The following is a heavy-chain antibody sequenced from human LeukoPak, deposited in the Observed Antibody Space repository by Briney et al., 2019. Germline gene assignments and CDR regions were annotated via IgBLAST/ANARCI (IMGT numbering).Heavy chain of an antibody. V-gene: IGHV4-30-2*01. CDR1: GGSISSGGYS. D-gene: IGHD3-3*01. CDR2: IYHSGST. Sequence: SQTLSLTCAVSGGSISSGGYSWSWIRQPPGKGLEWIGYIYHSGSTYCNPSLKSRVTISVDRSKNQFSLKLSSVTAADTAVYYCARASDFWSGYYHNWFDPWGQGTLVTVSS. J-gene: IGHJ5*02. CDR3: ARASDFWSGYYHNWFDP.